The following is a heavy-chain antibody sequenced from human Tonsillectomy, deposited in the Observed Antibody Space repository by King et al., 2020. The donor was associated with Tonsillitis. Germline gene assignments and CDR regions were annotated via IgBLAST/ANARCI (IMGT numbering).Heavy chain of an antibody. Sequence: VQLQESGPGLVKPSETLSLTCTVSGYSISSGYYWGWIRQPPGKGLEWIGGIYHSGGTYYNPSLKSRVTITVDTSKNPFSLKLSSVTAADTAGYYCARDLPGVYNVSSGYGLGVFITWGKGTWSPSLQ. CDR2: IYHSGGT. CDR1: GYSISSGYY. V-gene: IGHV4-38-2*02. D-gene: IGHD3-22*01. CDR3: ARDLPGVYNVSSGYGLGVFIT. J-gene: IGHJ3*01.